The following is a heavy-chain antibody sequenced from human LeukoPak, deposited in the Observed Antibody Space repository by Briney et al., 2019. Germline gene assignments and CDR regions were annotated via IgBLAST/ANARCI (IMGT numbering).Heavy chain of an antibody. Sequence: GGSLRLSCAASGFTFSDYYMSWIRQAPGKGLEWVSYISSSGSTIYYADSVKGRFSISRDNAKNSLYLQMNSLRAEDTAVYYCARAPTARYNWFDPWGQGTLVTVSS. V-gene: IGHV3-11*01. CDR1: GFTFSDYY. J-gene: IGHJ5*02. CDR2: ISSSGSTI. CDR3: ARAPTARYNWFDP. D-gene: IGHD5-24*01.